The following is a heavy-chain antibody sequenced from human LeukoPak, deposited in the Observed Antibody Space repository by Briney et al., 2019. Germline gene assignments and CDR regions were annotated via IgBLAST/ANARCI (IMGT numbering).Heavy chain of an antibody. D-gene: IGHD5-18*01. V-gene: IGHV1-69*01. Sequence: ASVKVSCTASGGTFSSYAISWVRQAPGQGLEWMGGIIPIFGTANYAQKFQGRVTITADESTSTAYMELSSLRSEDTAVYYCATGYSYGHDYWGQGTLVTVSS. CDR3: ATGYSYGHDY. J-gene: IGHJ4*02. CDR2: IIPIFGTA. CDR1: GGTFSSYA.